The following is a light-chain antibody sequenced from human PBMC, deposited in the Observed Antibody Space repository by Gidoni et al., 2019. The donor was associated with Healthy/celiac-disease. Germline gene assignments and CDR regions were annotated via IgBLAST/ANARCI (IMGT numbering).Light chain of an antibody. V-gene: IGLV3-19*01. J-gene: IGLJ2*01. Sequence: SSELPQDTAVSVALGQTVRITCQGDSLRSYYASWYQQNPGQAPVLVIYGKNNRPSGIPDRFSGSSSGNTASLTISGAQAEDEADYYCNSRDSSGTLVVFGGGTKLTVL. CDR2: GKN. CDR1: SLRSYY. CDR3: NSRDSSGTLVV.